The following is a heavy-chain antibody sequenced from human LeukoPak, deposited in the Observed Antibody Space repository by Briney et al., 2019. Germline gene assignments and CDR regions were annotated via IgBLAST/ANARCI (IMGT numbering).Heavy chain of an antibody. J-gene: IGHJ3*02. CDR1: RFTFSSYS. CDR3: ARETYSTIENDGLDM. CDR2: ISSSGSYI. Sequence: GGSLRLSCTAARFTFSSYSMNWVRQAPGKGLEWVSSISSSGSYIYYADSVKGRFTISRDNAKNSLYLQMNGLRTEDTAVYYCARETYSTIENDGLDMWGQGTMVTVSS. D-gene: IGHD5-18*01. V-gene: IGHV3-21*01.